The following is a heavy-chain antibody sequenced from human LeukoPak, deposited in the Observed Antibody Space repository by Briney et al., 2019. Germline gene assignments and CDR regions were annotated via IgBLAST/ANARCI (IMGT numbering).Heavy chain of an antibody. CDR3: VRDRWPGLGDF. V-gene: IGHV3-66*01. CDR1: AFTVSDNY. Sequence: GGSLTPACAAAAFTVSDNYMSWVRQAPGKGLEWVSTVYSGGLTYYADPVKGRFTISRDNSKNTLYLQMSSLRAEDTAVYYCVRDRWPGLGDFWGQGTTVTVSS. J-gene: IGHJ6*02. D-gene: IGHD6-19*01. CDR2: VYSGGLT.